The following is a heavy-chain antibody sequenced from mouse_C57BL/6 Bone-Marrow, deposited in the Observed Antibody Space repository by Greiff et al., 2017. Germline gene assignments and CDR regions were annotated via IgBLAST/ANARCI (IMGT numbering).Heavy chain of an antibody. J-gene: IGHJ3*02. D-gene: IGHD2-4*01. CDR1: GFTFSSYG. CDR3: ARHGITTR. V-gene: IGHV5-6*01. CDR2: ISSGRSYT. Sequence: EVQLQESGGDLVKPGGSLKLSCAASGFTFSSYGMSWVRQTPDKRLEWVATISSGRSYTYYPDSVKGRFTISRDNAKNTLYLQMSSLKSEDTAMYHCARHGITTRWGQGTLVTVSA.